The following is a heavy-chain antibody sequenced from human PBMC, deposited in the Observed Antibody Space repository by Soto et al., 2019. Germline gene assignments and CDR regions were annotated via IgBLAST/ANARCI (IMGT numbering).Heavy chain of an antibody. J-gene: IGHJ5*02. D-gene: IGHD3-22*01. CDR2: IYWDDDK. CDR3: AHASYYYDSSGSLRWFDP. V-gene: IGHV2-5*02. CDR1: GFSLSTSGVG. Sequence: SCPTLVNPTQTLTLTCTFSGFSLSTSGVGVGWIRQPPGKALEWLALIYWDDDKRYSPSLKSRLTITKDTSKNQVVLTMTNMDPVDTATYYCAHASYYYDSSGSLRWFDPWGQGTLVTVPQ.